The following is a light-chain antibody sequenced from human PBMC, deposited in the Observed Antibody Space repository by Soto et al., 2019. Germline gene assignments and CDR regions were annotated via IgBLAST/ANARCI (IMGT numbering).Light chain of an antibody. CDR1: RGISTD. CDR2: GAS. V-gene: IGKV1-6*02. J-gene: IGKJ1*01. CDR3: QQDYNYPLT. Sequence: AVYMTQSPSSLSASVGDTVTITCRASRGISTDLDWYRQRPGKAPKLLVSGASNLQSGVSSRFSGSGSGTSFTLTIYSLQPEDFATYYCQQDYNYPLTFGQGTKVELK.